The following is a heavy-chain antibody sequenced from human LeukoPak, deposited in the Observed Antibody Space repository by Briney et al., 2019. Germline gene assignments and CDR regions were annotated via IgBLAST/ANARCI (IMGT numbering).Heavy chain of an antibody. CDR1: VYSFTSYW. CDR2: IDPSDSYT. V-gene: IGHV5-10-1*01. J-gene: IGHJ6*02. CDR3: ASWLGYCSSTSCLRNYYGMDV. D-gene: IGHD2-2*01. Sequence: GESLKISCMGSVYSFTSYWISWVRQMTGKGLEWMGRIDPSDSYTNYSPSFQGHVTISADKSISTAYLQWSSLKASDTAMYYCASWLGYCSSTSCLRNYYGMDVWGQGTTVTVSS.